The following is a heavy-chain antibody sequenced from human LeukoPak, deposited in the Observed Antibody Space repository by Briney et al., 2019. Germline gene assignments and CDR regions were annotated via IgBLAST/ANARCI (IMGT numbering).Heavy chain of an antibody. Sequence: ASVKVSCKASGYTSTGYYMHWVRQAPGQGLEWMGWINPNSGGTNYAQKFQGRVTMTRDTAISTAYMELSRLRSDDTAVYYCARVNDYGDYVDYWGQGTLVTVSS. CDR2: INPNSGGT. V-gene: IGHV1-2*02. CDR1: GYTSTGYY. J-gene: IGHJ4*02. CDR3: ARVNDYGDYVDY. D-gene: IGHD4-17*01.